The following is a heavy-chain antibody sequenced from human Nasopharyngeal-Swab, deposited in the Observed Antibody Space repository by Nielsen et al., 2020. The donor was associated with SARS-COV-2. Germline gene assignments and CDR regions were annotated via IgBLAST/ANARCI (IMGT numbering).Heavy chain of an antibody. J-gene: IGHJ6*03. D-gene: IGHD3-10*01. CDR3: ARERGRGGIWNYYYYYMDV. V-gene: IGHV4-39*07. CDR1: GGSISSSSYY. CDR2: IYYSGST. Sequence: GSLRLSCTVSGGSISSSSYYWGWIRQPPGQGLEWIGSIYYSGSTYYNPSLKSRVTISVDTSKNQFSLKLSSVTAADTAVDYCARERGRGGIWNYYYYYMDVWGKGTTVTVSS.